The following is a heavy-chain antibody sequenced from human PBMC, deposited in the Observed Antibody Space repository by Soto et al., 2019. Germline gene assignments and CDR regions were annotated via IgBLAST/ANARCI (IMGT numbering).Heavy chain of an antibody. V-gene: IGHV4-59*01. D-gene: IGHD3-3*01. CDR3: ARDSYYDFWSGYSGYYYVMDV. CDR2: IYYSGST. J-gene: IGHJ6*02. Sequence: SETLSLTCTVSGGSISSYYWSWIRQPPGKGLEWIGYIYYSGSTNYNPSLKSRVTISVDTSKNQFSLKLSSVTAADTAVYYCARDSYYDFWSGYSGYYYVMDVWGQGTTVTVSS. CDR1: GGSISSYY.